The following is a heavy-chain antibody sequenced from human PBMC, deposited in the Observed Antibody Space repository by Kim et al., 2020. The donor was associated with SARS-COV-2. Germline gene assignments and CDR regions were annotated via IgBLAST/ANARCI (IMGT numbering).Heavy chain of an antibody. Sequence: GGSLRLSCAASGFTFSSYSMNWVRQAPGKGLEWVSSISSSSSYIYYADSVKGRFTISRDNAKNSLYLQMNSLRAEDTAVYYCARVRDMVRGVTHFDYWGQGSLVTVSS. CDR3: ARVRDMVRGVTHFDY. V-gene: IGHV3-21*01. D-gene: IGHD3-10*01. J-gene: IGHJ4*02. CDR2: ISSSSSYI. CDR1: GFTFSSYS.